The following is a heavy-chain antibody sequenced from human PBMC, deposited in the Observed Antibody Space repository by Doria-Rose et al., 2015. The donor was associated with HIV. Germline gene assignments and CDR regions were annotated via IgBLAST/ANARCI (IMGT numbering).Heavy chain of an antibody. CDR3: ARIKSSRWYHKYYFDF. CDR2: IFSDDER. Sequence: SGPVLVKPTETLTLTCTVSGVSLSSPGMGVSWIRQPPGQALEWLAYIFSDDERSYKTSLKSRLTISRGTSKSQVVLTMTDMDPVDTATYYCARIKSSRWYHKYYFDFWGQGTLVIVSA. V-gene: IGHV2-26*01. CDR1: GVSLSSPGMG. J-gene: IGHJ4*02. D-gene: IGHD6-13*01.